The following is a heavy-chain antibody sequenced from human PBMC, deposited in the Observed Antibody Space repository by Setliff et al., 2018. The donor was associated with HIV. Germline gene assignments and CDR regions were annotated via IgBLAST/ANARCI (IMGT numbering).Heavy chain of an antibody. J-gene: IGHJ5*01. D-gene: IGHD6-19*01. CDR2: VSQSGST. V-gene: IGHV4-39*01. CDR3: ARVPVAVANWFDS. Sequence: SETLSLTCSVSGVSINRTDHYWSWIRQSPGKRLEWIVSVSQSGSTYYNPTLNSRITISVDRSKNLFSLKLISVTAADQGVYYCARVPVAVANWFDSWGLGTLVTVS. CDR1: GVSINRTDHY.